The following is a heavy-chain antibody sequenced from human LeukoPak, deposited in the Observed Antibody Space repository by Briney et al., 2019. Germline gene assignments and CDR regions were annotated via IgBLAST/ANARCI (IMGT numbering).Heavy chain of an antibody. CDR3: ARGGIVAAIAYFYFDY. Sequence: SLTLSLTCAISGDIVSSNSAAWNWIRQSPSRGLEWLGRTYYRSKWYNDYAVSVKSRITINPDTSKNQFSLHLNSVTPEDTALYYCARGGIVAAIAYFYFDYWGQGTLVTVSS. CDR1: GDIVSSNSAA. D-gene: IGHD5-12*01. CDR2: TYYRSKWYN. J-gene: IGHJ4*02. V-gene: IGHV6-1*01.